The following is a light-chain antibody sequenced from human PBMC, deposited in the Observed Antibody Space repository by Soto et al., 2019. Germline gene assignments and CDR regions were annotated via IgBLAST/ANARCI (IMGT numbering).Light chain of an antibody. CDR2: GAS. V-gene: IGKV3-20*01. CDR3: QHYDSSPLP. J-gene: IGKJ4*01. Sequence: EIVLTQSPGTLSLSPGDRVTLSCRASQRISSSYLAWYQQRPGQAPRLLIYGASSRATGIPDRFSGSGSGTDFTLTISRLEPEDVAVYYCQHYDSSPLPFGGGTRVEI. CDR1: QRISSSY.